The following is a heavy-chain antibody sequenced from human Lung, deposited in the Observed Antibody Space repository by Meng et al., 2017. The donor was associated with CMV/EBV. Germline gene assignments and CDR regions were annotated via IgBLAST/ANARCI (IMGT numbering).Heavy chain of an antibody. CDR1: GGSISSSSYY. D-gene: IGHD3-10*01. CDR2: IYYSGST. V-gene: IGHV4-39*07. CDR3: AREEYYYGSGRDY. Sequence: SETLSLXCTVSGGSISSSSYYWGWIRQPPGKGLEWIGSIYYSGSTYYNPSLKSRVTISVDTSKNQFSLKLSSVTAADTAVYYCAREEYYYGSGRDYWGKGTXVTGSS. J-gene: IGHJ4*02.